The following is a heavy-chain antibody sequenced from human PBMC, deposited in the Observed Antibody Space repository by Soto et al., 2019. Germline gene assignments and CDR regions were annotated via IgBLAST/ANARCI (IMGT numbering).Heavy chain of an antibody. D-gene: IGHD6-25*01. CDR3: ASQSSERLLFAS. Sequence: TGGSLRLSCAASGFTFSSYAMSWVRQTPGKGLEWVSSISSGSSTIYYADSVKGRFTISRDNAKNSLYLQMNSLRAEDTAVYYCASQSSERLLFASWGHGTLVTVSS. CDR1: GFTFSSYA. V-gene: IGHV3-48*01. J-gene: IGHJ4*01. CDR2: ISSGSSTI.